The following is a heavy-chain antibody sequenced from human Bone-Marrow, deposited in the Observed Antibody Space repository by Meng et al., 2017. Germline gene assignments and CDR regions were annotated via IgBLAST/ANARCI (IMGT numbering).Heavy chain of an antibody. D-gene: IGHD6-19*01. V-gene: IGHV1-69*01. CDR3: ARESRDIAVAGVY. CDR2: IIPIFGTA. CDR1: GGTCISYA. J-gene: IGHJ4*02. Sequence: QALLGECGAEVKKRVARVNGFCDGVGGTCISYAIRWVRQAPGQGLEWMGVIIPIFGTANYAQKFQGRVTITADESTSTAYMELSSLRSEDTAVYYCARESRDIAVAGVYWGQGTLVTVSS.